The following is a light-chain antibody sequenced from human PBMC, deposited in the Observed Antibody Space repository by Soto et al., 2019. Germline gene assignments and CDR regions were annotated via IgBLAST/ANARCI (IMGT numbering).Light chain of an antibody. CDR2: EVT. CDR3: CSSAGSDAPV. CDR1: NGDMGNYNI. V-gene: IGLV2-23*02. J-gene: IGLJ6*01. Sequence: QSVLTQPASVSGSPGESITISCTGTNGDMGNYNIVSWYQQHPDKAPKLTIYEVTKRPSGVSNRFSGSKSGNTASLTISGLQAEDEGDYQCCSSAGSDAPVFGNGPKLTVL.